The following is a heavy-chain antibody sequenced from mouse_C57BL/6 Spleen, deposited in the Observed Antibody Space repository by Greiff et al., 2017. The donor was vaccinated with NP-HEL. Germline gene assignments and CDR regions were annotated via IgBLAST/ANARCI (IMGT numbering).Heavy chain of an antibody. V-gene: IGHV1-82*01. J-gene: IGHJ3*01. CDR1: GYAFSSSW. Sequence: VQLQQSGPELVKPGASVKISCKASGYAFSSSWMNWVKQRPGKGLEWIGRIYPGDGDTNYNGKFKGKATLTADKSSSTDYMQLSSLTSEDSAVYFCARSPSYYYGSSPFAYWGQGTLVTVSA. CDR2: IYPGDGDT. D-gene: IGHD1-1*01. CDR3: ARSPSYYYGSSPFAY.